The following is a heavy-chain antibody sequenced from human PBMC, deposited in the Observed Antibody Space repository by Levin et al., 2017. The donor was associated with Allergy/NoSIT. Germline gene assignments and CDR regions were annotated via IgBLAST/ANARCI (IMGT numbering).Heavy chain of an antibody. J-gene: IGHJ4*02. Sequence: SQTLSLTCAVSGGSISSGGYSWSWIRQPPGKGLEWIGNIYLSGSTNDNPPLKSRVTMSVDRSKNQFSLELSYVTAADTAVYYCARVAGYSYGYYFDYWGPGTLVTVSS. CDR3: ARVAGYSYGYYFDY. V-gene: IGHV4-30-2*01. D-gene: IGHD5-18*01. CDR1: GGSISSGGYS. CDR2: IYLSGST.